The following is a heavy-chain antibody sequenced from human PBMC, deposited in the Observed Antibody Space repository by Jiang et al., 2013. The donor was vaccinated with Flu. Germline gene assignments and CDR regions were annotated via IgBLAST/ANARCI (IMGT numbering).Heavy chain of an antibody. Sequence: EVKKPGSSVKVSCKSSGGTFSSYSFSWVRQAPGKGLEWMGGISTISGSADYAQTFEGRVTIEADKSTSTVYMEVNSLRSEDTAVYFCARSSGSSWDHYQYGMFVWGQGTTVTVPS. CDR1: GGTFSSYS. V-gene: IGHV1-69*06. D-gene: IGHD3-10*01. CDR3: ARSSGSSWDHYQYGMFV. J-gene: IGHJ6*02. CDR2: ISTISGSA.